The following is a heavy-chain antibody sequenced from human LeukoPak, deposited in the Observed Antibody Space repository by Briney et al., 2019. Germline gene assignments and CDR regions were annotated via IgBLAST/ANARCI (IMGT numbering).Heavy chain of an antibody. Sequence: AASLTLSCAASGFTFSSYAMSWVRQAPGKGLEWVSAISGSGGSTYYADSVKGRFTISRDNSKNTLYLQMNSLRAEDTAVYYCAKAIFIAAADAFDYWGQGTLVTVSS. D-gene: IGHD6-13*01. CDR3: AKAIFIAAADAFDY. V-gene: IGHV3-23*01. J-gene: IGHJ4*02. CDR1: GFTFSSYA. CDR2: ISGSGGST.